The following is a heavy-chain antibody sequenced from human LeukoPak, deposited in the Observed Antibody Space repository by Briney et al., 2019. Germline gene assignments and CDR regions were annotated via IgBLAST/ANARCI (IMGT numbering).Heavy chain of an antibody. Sequence: SSETLSLTCTVSSASMSNYCWSWIRQSPGKGLEWIGYLHYSGSTDYNPSLKNRVTILVDTSKNQFSLKLSSVTAADTAVYYCVTEPGYCTGGRCYGGWFDPWGQGTLVTVSS. D-gene: IGHD2-15*01. CDR2: LHYSGST. CDR3: VTEPGYCTGGRCYGGWFDP. J-gene: IGHJ5*02. V-gene: IGHV4-59*12. CDR1: SASMSNYC.